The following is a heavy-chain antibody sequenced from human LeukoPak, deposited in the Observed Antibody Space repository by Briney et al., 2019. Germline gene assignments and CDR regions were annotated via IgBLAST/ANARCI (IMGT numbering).Heavy chain of an antibody. D-gene: IGHD1-26*01. V-gene: IGHV1-18*01. CDR2: ISAYNGNT. Sequence: GASVKVSCKTSGYTFTTYGISWVRQAPGQGLEWLAWISAYNGNTNYAQNLQGRVTMTTDTSTSTAYMELRSLRSDDTAVYYCARRSGSYPNYFDYWGQGTLVTVSS. CDR1: GYTFTTYG. CDR3: ARRSGSYPNYFDY. J-gene: IGHJ4*02.